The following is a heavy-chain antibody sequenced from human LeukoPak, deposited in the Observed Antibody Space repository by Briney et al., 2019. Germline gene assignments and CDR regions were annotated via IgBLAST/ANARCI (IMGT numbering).Heavy chain of an antibody. D-gene: IGHD3-22*01. V-gene: IGHV4-59*08. CDR1: GGSISSYY. Sequence: PSETLSLTCTVSGGSISSYYWGWIRQPPGKGLEWIGYRYYSGYTNYNPSLKSRVTISVVTSKNQFSLKLSSVTAADTAVYYCARQTDSYYYDTTGYYPVGAFDIWGQGTMVTVSS. CDR2: RYYSGYT. CDR3: ARQTDSYYYDTTGYYPVGAFDI. J-gene: IGHJ3*02.